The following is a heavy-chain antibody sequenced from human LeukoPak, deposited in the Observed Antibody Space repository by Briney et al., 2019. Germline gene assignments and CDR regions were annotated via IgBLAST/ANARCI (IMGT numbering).Heavy chain of an antibody. CDR1: GFTFSSYW. J-gene: IGHJ4*02. CDR2: IKRDGKEK. CDR3: AKDGAYDWNDKSDY. Sequence: PRGSLRLSCAASGFTFSSYWMSWVRQAPGKGLEWVANIKRDGKEKHYVDSVKGRFTISRDNARNSLYLQMSSLRAEDTAVYYCAKDGAYDWNDKSDYWGQGTLVTVSS. D-gene: IGHD1-20*01. V-gene: IGHV3-7*01.